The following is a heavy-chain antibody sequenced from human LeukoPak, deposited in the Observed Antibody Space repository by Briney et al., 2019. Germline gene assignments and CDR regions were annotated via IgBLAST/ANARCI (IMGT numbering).Heavy chain of an antibody. D-gene: IGHD2-2*01. CDR2: IIPMLGIA. V-gene: IGHV1-69*04. J-gene: IGHJ5*02. CDR1: GGTFSSYA. CDR3: ARDRYCSSTSCYGSITWFDP. Sequence: SVKVSCKASGGTFSSYAISWVRQAPGQGLEWMGRIIPMLGIANYAQKFQGRVTITADKSTSTAYMELSSLRSGDTAVYYCARDRYCSSTSCYGSITWFDPWGQGTLVTVSS.